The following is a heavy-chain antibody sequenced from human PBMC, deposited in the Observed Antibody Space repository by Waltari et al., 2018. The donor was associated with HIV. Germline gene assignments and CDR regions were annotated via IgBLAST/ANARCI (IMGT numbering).Heavy chain of an antibody. Sequence: EVQLVESGGGLVQPGGSLRLSCAASGFTFTNYAMNWVRQAPGKGLGWVSAISGSGGSTYYADSVKGRFTISRDYSKNTLYLQMNSLRAEDTALYYCAKDDSTGSSGYYPFHYWGQGTLITVSS. CDR1: GFTFTNYA. D-gene: IGHD3-22*01. CDR3: AKDDSTGSSGYYPFHY. CDR2: ISGSGGST. J-gene: IGHJ4*02. V-gene: IGHV3-23*04.